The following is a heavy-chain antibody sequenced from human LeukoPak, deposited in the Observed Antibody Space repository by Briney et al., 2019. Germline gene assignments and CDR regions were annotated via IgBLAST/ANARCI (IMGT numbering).Heavy chain of an antibody. CDR3: ARDRLVTYYYDSSGYPVYYYYGMDA. J-gene: IGHJ6*02. CDR2: IYSGGST. V-gene: IGHV3-66*01. D-gene: IGHD3-22*01. Sequence: GGSLRLSCAASGFTVSSNYMSWVRQAPGKGLEWGSVIYSGGSTYYADSVKGRFTISRDNSKNTLYLQMNSLRAEDTAVYYCARDRLVTYYYDSSGYPVYYYYGMDAWGQGTTVTVSS. CDR1: GFTVSSNY.